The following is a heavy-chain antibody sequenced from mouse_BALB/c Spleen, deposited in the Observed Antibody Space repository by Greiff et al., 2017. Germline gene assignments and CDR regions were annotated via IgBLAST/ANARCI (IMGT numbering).Heavy chain of an antibody. CDR3: ARSAILIHYYGHFDY. CDR2: INPSTGYT. V-gene: IGHV1-7*01. D-gene: IGHD1-2*01. Sequence: VKLVESGAELAKPGASVKMSCKASGYTFTSYWMHWVKQRPGQGLEWIGYINPSTGYTEYNQKFKDKATLTADKSSSTAYMQLSSLTSEDSAVYYCARSAILIHYYGHFDYWGQGTTLTVSS. CDR1: GYTFTSYW. J-gene: IGHJ2*01.